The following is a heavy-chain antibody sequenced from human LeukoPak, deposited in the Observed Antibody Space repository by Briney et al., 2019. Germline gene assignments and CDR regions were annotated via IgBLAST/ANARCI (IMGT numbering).Heavy chain of an antibody. CDR3: ASYDSSGYQYYFDY. V-gene: IGHV1-18*01. Sequence: GASVKVSCQASGYTFTSYGISWVRQAPGQGLEWMGWISAYNGNTNYAQKLQGRVTMTTDTSTSTAYMELRSLRSDDTAVYYCASYDSSGYQYYFDYWGQGTLVTVSS. CDR2: ISAYNGNT. J-gene: IGHJ4*02. CDR1: GYTFTSYG. D-gene: IGHD3-22*01.